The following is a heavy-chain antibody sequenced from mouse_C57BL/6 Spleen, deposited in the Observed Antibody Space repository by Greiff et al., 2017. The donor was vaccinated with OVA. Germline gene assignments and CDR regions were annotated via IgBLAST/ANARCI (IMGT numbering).Heavy chain of an antibody. J-gene: IGHJ2*01. V-gene: IGHV1-82*01. D-gene: IGHD4-1*01. CDR2: IYPGDGDT. CDR3: ARITGTGY. Sequence: VQLQQSGAELVKPGASVKMSCKASGYTFTSYWITWVKQRPGQGLEWIGRIYPGDGDTNYNGKFKGKATLTADKSSSTAYMQLSSLTSEDSAVYFCARITGTGYWGQGTTLTVSS. CDR1: GYTFTSYW.